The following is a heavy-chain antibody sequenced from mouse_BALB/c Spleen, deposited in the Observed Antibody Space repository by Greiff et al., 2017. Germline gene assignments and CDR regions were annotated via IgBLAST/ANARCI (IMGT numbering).Heavy chain of an antibody. D-gene: IGHD3-2*02. J-gene: IGHJ4*01. Sequence: EVQLVESGGGLVKPGGSLKLSCAASGFTFSSYAMSWVRQTPEKRLEWVATISSGGSYTYYPDSVKGRFTISRDNAKNTLYLQMSSLRSEDTAMYYCARQRDSEAMDYWGQGTSVTVSS. CDR1: GFTFSSYA. V-gene: IGHV5-9-3*01. CDR2: ISSGGSYT. CDR3: ARQRDSEAMDY.